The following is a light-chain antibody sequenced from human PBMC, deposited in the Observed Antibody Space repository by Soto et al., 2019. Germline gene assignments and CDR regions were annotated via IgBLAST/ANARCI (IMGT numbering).Light chain of an antibody. V-gene: IGLV1-47*01. CDR1: SSNIGSNY. CDR2: RNN. CDR3: AAWDDSLSAPWV. Sequence: QSALTQPPSASRTPGQRVTISCSGSSSNIGSNYVYWYQQLPGTAPKLLIYRNNQRPPGVPDRFSGSKSGTSASLAISGLRSEDEADYYCAAWDDSLSAPWVFGGGTQLTVL. J-gene: IGLJ3*02.